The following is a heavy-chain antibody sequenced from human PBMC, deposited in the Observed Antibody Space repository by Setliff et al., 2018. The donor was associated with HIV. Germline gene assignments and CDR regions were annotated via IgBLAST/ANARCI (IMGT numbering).Heavy chain of an antibody. Sequence: PSETLSLTCAVSGYSISSGYYWGWIRQPPGKGLEWIGSIYHSGSTYYNPSLKSRVTISVDTSKNQFSLKLSSVTAADTAVYYCALRKMQYYASWGQGTLVTVSS. J-gene: IGHJ5*02. CDR1: GYSISSGYY. V-gene: IGHV4-38-2*01. CDR3: ALRKMQYYAS. CDR2: IYHSGST. D-gene: IGHD3-3*01.